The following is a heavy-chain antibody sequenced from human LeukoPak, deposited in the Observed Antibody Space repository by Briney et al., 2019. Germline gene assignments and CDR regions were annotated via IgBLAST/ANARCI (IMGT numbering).Heavy chain of an antibody. J-gene: IGHJ4*02. CDR2: IYTSGST. Sequence: PSETLSLTCTASGGSISSGSYYWSWIRQPAGKGLEWIGRIYTSGSTNYNPSLKSRVAMSVDTSKNQFSLKLSSVTAADTAVYYCARGFGSGYYPYFDYWGQGTLVTVSS. V-gene: IGHV4-61*02. CDR1: GGSISSGSYY. CDR3: ARGFGSGYYPYFDY. D-gene: IGHD3-3*01.